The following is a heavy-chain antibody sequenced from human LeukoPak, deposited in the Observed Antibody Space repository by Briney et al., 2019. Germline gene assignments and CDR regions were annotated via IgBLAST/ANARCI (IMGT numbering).Heavy chain of an antibody. Sequence: ASVTVSCKVSGYTLTELSMHWVRQAPGKGLEWMGGFDPEDGETIYAQKFQGRVTMTEDTSTDTAYMELSSLRSEDTAVYYCATGLYCSGGACETNFDYWGQGTLVTVSS. V-gene: IGHV1-24*01. CDR1: GYTLTELS. CDR3: ATGLYCSGGACETNFDY. D-gene: IGHD2-8*02. CDR2: FDPEDGET. J-gene: IGHJ4*02.